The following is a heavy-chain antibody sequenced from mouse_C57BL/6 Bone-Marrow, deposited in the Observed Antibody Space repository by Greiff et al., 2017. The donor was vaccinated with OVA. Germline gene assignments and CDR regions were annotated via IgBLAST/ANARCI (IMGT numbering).Heavy chain of an antibody. Sequence: EVQLQQSGPELVKPGASVKIPCKASGYTFTDYNMDWVKQSHGKSLEWIGDINPNNGGTIYNQKFKGKATLTVDKSSSTAYMELRSLTSEDTAVYYCARSCGYGNYGRYFDVWGTGTTVTVSS. V-gene: IGHV1-18*01. D-gene: IGHD2-10*02. CDR1: GYTFTDYN. CDR3: ARSCGYGNYGRYFDV. J-gene: IGHJ1*03. CDR2: INPNNGGT.